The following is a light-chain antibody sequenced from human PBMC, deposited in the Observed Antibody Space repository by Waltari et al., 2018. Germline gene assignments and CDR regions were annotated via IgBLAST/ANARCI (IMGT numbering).Light chain of an antibody. CDR2: DAS. Sequence: DIQMTQTPSSESASVGDKVTITCRASQGINSCLAWYQQKPGKAPKLLIYDASSLQTGVPSRFSGSESGTDFTLTISSLQPEDFATYYCQQANRFPLTFGGGTKVELK. CDR3: QQANRFPLT. J-gene: IGKJ4*01. CDR1: QGINSC. V-gene: IGKV1-12*01.